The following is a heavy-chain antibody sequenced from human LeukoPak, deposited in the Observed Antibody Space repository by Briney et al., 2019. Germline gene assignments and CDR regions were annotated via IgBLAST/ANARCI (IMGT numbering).Heavy chain of an antibody. J-gene: IGHJ4*02. V-gene: IGHV3-48*02. D-gene: IGHD1-26*01. CDR3: ARGEYSGSYYGFLDY. CDR2: ISGSSSTI. Sequence: GGSLRLSCGVSGFTFSSYSMNWVRRAPRKGLEWLSYISGSSSTIYYADSVKGRFTTYRDNAKNSLYLQMNSLRDEDTALYYCARGEYSGSYYGFLDYWGQGTLVTVSS. CDR1: GFTFSSYS.